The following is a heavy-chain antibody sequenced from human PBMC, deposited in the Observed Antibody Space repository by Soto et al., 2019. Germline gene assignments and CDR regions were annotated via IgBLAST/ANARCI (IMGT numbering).Heavy chain of an antibody. Sequence: SETLSLTCFVSGDSINNTYWWSWVRQAPEKGLEWIGEIYHTGGRSYMPSLRGRITLSVDTSKNQFSLKLTSVTAADTAVYYCASLQVPGNFDYWGQGTLVTVSS. J-gene: IGHJ4*02. CDR3: ASLQVPGNFDY. V-gene: IGHV4-4*02. D-gene: IGHD6-13*01. CDR2: IYHTGGR. CDR1: GDSINNTYW.